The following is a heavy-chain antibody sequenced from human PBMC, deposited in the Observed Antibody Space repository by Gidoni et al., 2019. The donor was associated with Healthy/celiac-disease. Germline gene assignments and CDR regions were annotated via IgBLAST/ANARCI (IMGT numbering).Heavy chain of an antibody. J-gene: IGHJ4*02. Sequence: QVQLVESGGGVVQPGRSLRLSCAASGFPFSSYAMHWVRQAPGKGLEWVAVISYDGSNKYYADSVKGRFTISRDNSKNTLYLQMNSLRAEDTAVYYCARDKDIVVVVAATQAFDYWGQGTLVTVSS. CDR1: GFPFSSYA. D-gene: IGHD2-15*01. CDR3: ARDKDIVVVVAATQAFDY. V-gene: IGHV3-30-3*01. CDR2: ISYDGSNK.